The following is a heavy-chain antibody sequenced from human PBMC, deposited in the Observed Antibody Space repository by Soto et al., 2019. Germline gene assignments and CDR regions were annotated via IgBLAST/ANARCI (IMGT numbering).Heavy chain of an antibody. Sequence: QVQLVQSGAEVKKPGASVKVSCKASGYTFTGYYMHWVRQAPGQGLEWMGWINPNSGGTSYAQKVQGWVTLNRDTSISKAYMELSRLRADDTAVYYCAGGRIVVVPAVGPFDYWGQGTLVTVSS. D-gene: IGHD2-2*01. CDR2: INPNSGGT. J-gene: IGHJ4*02. V-gene: IGHV1-2*04. CDR3: AGGRIVVVPAVGPFDY. CDR1: GYTFTGYY.